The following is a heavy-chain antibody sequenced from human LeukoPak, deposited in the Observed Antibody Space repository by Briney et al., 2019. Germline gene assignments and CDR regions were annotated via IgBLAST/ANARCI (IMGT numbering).Heavy chain of an antibody. Sequence: SETLSLTCTVSGGSISSGSCYWSWIRQPAGKGLEWIGRIYTSGSTNYNPSLKSRVTISVDTSKNQFSLKLSSVTAADTAVYYCARTSLFDAFDIWGQGTMVTVSS. CDR2: IYTSGST. CDR1: GGSISSGSCY. V-gene: IGHV4-61*02. J-gene: IGHJ3*02. CDR3: ARTSLFDAFDI.